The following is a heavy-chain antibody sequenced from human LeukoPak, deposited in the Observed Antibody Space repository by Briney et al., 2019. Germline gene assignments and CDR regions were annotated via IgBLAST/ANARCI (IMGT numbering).Heavy chain of an antibody. CDR3: ARTDYDILTGARMDV. CDR1: GYTFTNYG. D-gene: IGHD3-9*01. J-gene: IGHJ6*04. Sequence: ASVKVSCKASGYTFTNYGITWARQAPGQGLEWRGWISAYNANTNYAQKFRGRVTMTTDTSTSTVYMELRSLRSDDTAIYYCARTDYDILTGARMDVWGKGTTVTVSS. CDR2: ISAYNANT. V-gene: IGHV1-18*04.